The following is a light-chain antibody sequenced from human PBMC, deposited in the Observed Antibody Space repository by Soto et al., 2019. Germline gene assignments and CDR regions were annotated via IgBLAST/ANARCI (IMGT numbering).Light chain of an antibody. CDR3: QPYNSYSLT. CDR2: DAS. J-gene: IGKJ1*01. Sequence: DIQMTQSPSTLSASVGDRVTITCRASQSITIWLACYQQKPGKAPKLLIFDASSLESGVPSRFSGSGSGTEITLTNGSLQPDDFATYYSQPYNSYSLTFGQETDEEIK. CDR1: QSITIW. V-gene: IGKV1-5*01.